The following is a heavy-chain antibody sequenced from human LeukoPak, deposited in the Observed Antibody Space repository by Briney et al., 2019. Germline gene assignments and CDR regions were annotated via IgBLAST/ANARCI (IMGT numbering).Heavy chain of an antibody. J-gene: IGHJ4*02. D-gene: IGHD5-18*01. CDR3: AKDQLRGYSYGYGY. V-gene: IGHV3-23*01. CDR1: GFTFSSNW. Sequence: GGSLRLSCAASGFTFSSNWMTWVRQAPGKGLEWVSAISGSGGSTYYADSVKGRFTISRDNSKNTLYLQMNSLRAEDTAVYYCAKDQLRGYSYGYGYWGQGTLVTVSS. CDR2: ISGSGGST.